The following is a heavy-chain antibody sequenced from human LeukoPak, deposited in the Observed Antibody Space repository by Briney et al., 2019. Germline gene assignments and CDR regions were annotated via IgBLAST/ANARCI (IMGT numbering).Heavy chain of an antibody. CDR2: ISYDGSNK. J-gene: IGHJ4*02. D-gene: IGHD3-10*01. V-gene: IGHV3-30*18. CDR1: GFTFSSYG. CDR3: AKDRGVVRGVIITGFFDY. Sequence: GGSLRLSCAASGFTFSSYGMHWVRQAPGRGLEWVAVISYDGSNKYYADSVKGRFTISRDNSKNTLYLQMNSLRAEDTAVYYCAKDRGVVRGVIITGFFDYWGQGTLVTVSS.